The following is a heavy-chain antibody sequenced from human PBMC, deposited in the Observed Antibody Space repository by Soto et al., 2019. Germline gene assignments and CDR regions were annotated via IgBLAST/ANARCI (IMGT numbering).Heavy chain of an antibody. Sequence: QVQLVESGGGVVQPGRSLRLSCAASGFTFSSYGMHWVRQAPGKGLEWVAVISYDGSNKYYADSVKGRFTISRDNSKNTLYLQMNSLRAEDTIVYYCAKDSYKVVVTPEFDYWGQGTLVTVSS. CDR3: AKDSYKVVVTPEFDY. CDR1: GFTFSSYG. D-gene: IGHD2-21*02. V-gene: IGHV3-30*18. CDR2: ISYDGSNK. J-gene: IGHJ4*02.